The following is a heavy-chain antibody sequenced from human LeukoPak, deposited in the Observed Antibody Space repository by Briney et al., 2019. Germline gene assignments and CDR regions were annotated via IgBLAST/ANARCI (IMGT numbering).Heavy chain of an antibody. Sequence: PGGSLRLSCAASGFTFSSHSMNWVRQAPGKGLEWVSSISSSSSYIYYADSVKGRFTISRDNAKNSLYLQMNSLRAEDTAVYYCARDGGYCSSTSCYYGIDYWGQGTLVTVSS. D-gene: IGHD2-2*01. V-gene: IGHV3-21*01. CDR2: ISSSSSYI. J-gene: IGHJ4*02. CDR1: GFTFSSHS. CDR3: ARDGGYCSSTSCYYGIDY.